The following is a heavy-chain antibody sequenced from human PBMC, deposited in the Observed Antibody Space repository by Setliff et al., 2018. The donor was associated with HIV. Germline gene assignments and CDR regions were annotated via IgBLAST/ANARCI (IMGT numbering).Heavy chain of an antibody. CDR2: IYHSGTT. D-gene: IGHD6-19*01. V-gene: IGHV4-31*03. J-gene: IGHJ5*02. Sequence: KPSETLSLTCTVSGGPISSGDYYWTWIRQHPEKGLDWIGYIYHSGTTYYNPSLRSRVTISIDTSKDQFSLDLTSVTAADTGVYYCARVEAYSRGRGGFDPWGQGTLVTVS. CDR1: GGPISSGDYY. CDR3: ARVEAYSRGRGGFDP.